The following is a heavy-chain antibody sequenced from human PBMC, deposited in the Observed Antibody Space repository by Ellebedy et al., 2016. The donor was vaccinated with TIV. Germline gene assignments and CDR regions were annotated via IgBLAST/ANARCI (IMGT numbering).Heavy chain of an antibody. V-gene: IGHV4-59*01. Sequence: SETLSLTCTVSGGSMSSYYWSWIRQPPGKGLEWIGHIYNTGSTNYNPSLKSRVTISVDTSKYQFSLNLTSVTAADTAVYYCARGHSGFFYYFDYWGQGSLVTVSS. CDR3: ARGHSGFFYYFDY. J-gene: IGHJ4*02. CDR2: IYNTGST. CDR1: GGSMSSYY. D-gene: IGHD6-19*01.